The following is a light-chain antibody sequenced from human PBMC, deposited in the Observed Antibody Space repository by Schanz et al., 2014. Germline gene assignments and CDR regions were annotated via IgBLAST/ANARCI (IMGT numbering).Light chain of an antibody. J-gene: IGKJ1*01. CDR2: GAS. CDR3: QQYNNWPSWT. CDR1: QSVDNN. V-gene: IGKV3-15*01. Sequence: EIVLTQSPATLSVSPGERATLSCRASQSVDNNLAWYQQKPGQAPRLLIYGASTRATGIPARFSGSGSGTEFTLTISSLQSEDFAVYYCQQYNNWPSWTFGQGTKVEIK.